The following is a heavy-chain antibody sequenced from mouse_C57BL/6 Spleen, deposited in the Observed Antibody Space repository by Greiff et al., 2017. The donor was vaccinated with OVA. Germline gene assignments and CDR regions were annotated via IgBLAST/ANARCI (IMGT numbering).Heavy chain of an antibody. V-gene: IGHV1-85*01. J-gene: IGHJ2*01. CDR2: IYPRDGST. Sequence: QVQLQQPGPELVKPGASVKLSCKASGYTFTSYEINWVKQRPGQGLEWIGWIYPRDGSTKYNEKFKGKATLTVDTSSSTAYMELHSLTSEDSAVYFCARRRYGNYGGYFDYWGQGTTLTVSS. CDR1: GYTFTSYE. CDR3: ARRRYGNYGGYFDY. D-gene: IGHD2-10*02.